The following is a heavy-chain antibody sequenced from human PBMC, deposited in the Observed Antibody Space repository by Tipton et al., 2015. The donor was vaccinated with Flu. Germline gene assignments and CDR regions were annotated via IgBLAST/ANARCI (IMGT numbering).Heavy chain of an antibody. J-gene: IGHJ4*02. CDR2: FNHSRSA. D-gene: IGHD2-21*02. CDR3: ARKVTESRHKWNYIDY. CDR1: GGSFSGYY. V-gene: IGHV4-34*01. Sequence: TLSLTCAVYGGSFSGYYWSWIRQPPGKGLEWFGEFNHSRSANYNPSLKSRVTISVDTSTNQFSLKLNSGTATDTAVYYCARKVTESRHKWNYIDYSGQGTLVGVSS.